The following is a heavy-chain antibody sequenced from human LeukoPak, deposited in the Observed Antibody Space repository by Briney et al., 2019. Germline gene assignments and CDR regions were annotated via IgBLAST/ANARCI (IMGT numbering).Heavy chain of an antibody. V-gene: IGHV3-33*01. CDR1: GXTFSSYG. CDR3: ARDQRYDSSGYSGY. D-gene: IGHD3-22*01. Sequence: PGGSLRLSCAASGXTFSSYGMHWVRQAPGKGLEWVAVIWYDGSNKYYADSVKGRFTISRDNSKNTLYLQMNSLRAEDTAVYYCARDQRYDSSGYSGYWGQGTLVTVSS. CDR2: IWYDGSNK. J-gene: IGHJ4*02.